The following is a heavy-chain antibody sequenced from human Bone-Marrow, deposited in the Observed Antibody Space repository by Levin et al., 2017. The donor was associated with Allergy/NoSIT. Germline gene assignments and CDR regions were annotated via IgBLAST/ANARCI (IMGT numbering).Heavy chain of an antibody. CDR2: FSGSGGDT. V-gene: IGHV3-23*01. J-gene: IGHJ4*02. CDR3: AKERSTGYYYFDF. Sequence: GESLKISCEASGFTFSIYAMTWVRQAPGKGLEWVSTFSGSGGDTYYADSVKGRFTISRDNSKNTLFLQMNSLRAEDTAVYYCAKERSTGYYYFDFWGQGTPVTVSS. D-gene: IGHD3-9*01. CDR1: GFTFSIYA.